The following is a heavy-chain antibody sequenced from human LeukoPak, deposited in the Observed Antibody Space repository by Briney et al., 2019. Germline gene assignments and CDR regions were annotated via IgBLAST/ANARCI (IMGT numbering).Heavy chain of an antibody. CDR1: GFTFSSYT. D-gene: IGHD6-13*01. V-gene: IGHV3-23*01. J-gene: IGHJ4*02. CDR2: ISGSGGIT. CDR3: AKDSAAVGGPTTD. Sequence: GGSLRLSCAASGFTFSSYTMSWVRQAPGKGQEWVSLISGSGGITYYADSVKGRFTISRDNSKNTLYLQMDSLRAEDTAVCYCAKDSAAVGGPTTDWGQGTLVTVSS.